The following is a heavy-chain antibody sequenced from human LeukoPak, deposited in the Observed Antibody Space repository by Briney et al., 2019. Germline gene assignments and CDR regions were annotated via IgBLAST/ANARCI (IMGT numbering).Heavy chain of an antibody. D-gene: IGHD6-13*01. CDR2: ITFTSSTI. V-gene: IGHV3-48*01. CDR1: GFTFSSYS. CDR3: ARVAEAAAFDS. Sequence: GGSLRLSCAASGFTFSSYSMTWVRQAPGKGLEWVSYITFTSSTIHYADSVKGRFTISRDNAKSSLYLQMNSLRADDTAVYYCARVAEAAAFDSWGQGTLVTDSS. J-gene: IGHJ4*02.